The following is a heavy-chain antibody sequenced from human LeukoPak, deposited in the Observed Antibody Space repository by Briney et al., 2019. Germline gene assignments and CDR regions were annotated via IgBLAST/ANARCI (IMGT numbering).Heavy chain of an antibody. CDR2: IDPNSGGT. Sequence: ASVKVSCKASGYTFTGYYMHWGRQAAGQGLEWMGWIDPNSGGTNYAQKFQGRVTMTRDTSISTAYMELSRLRSDDTAVYYCARGDTLTVTTSYWGQGTLVTVSS. CDR3: ARGDTLTVTTSY. CDR1: GYTFTGYY. J-gene: IGHJ4*02. V-gene: IGHV1-2*02. D-gene: IGHD4-17*01.